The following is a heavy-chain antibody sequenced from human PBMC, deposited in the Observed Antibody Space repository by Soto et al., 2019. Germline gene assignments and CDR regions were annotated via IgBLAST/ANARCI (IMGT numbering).Heavy chain of an antibody. V-gene: IGHV3-33*01. CDR1: GFTFSSYG. CDR3: ARSPFGYDSSGYPRY. J-gene: IGHJ4*02. D-gene: IGHD3-22*01. Sequence: QVQLVESGGGVVQPGRSLRLSCAASGFTFSSYGMHWVRQAPGKGLEWVAVIWYDGSNKYYADSVKGRFTISRDNSKNTLYLQMNSLRAEDTAVYYCARSPFGYDSSGYPRYWGQGTLVTVSS. CDR2: IWYDGSNK.